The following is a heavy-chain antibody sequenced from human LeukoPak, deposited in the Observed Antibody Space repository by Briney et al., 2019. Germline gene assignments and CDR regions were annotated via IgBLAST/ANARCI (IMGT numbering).Heavy chain of an antibody. CDR1: GYTFTSCG. J-gene: IGHJ4*02. V-gene: IGHV1-18*01. CDR2: ISAYNGNT. Sequence: ASVKVSCKASGYTFTSCGISWVRQAPGQGLEWMGWISAYNGNTNYAQKLQGRVTMTTDTSTSTAYMELRSLRSDDTAVYYCAGEDYSGSYYGYWGQGTPVTVSS. D-gene: IGHD1-26*01. CDR3: AGEDYSGSYYGY.